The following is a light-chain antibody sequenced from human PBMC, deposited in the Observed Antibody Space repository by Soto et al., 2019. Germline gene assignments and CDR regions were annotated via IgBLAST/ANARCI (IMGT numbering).Light chain of an antibody. CDR1: QGIRDF. CDR2: AAS. CDR3: QQFDVYPLT. Sequence: DIQLTQSPSFLSASVGDRVTITCRASQGIRDFLAWYQQKPGKAPKLLIYAASTLQTGGPKRFSGIASGTEFTLIISNLQPAAFATYYCQQFDVYPLTFGGGTKVEIK. J-gene: IGKJ4*01. V-gene: IGKV1-9*01.